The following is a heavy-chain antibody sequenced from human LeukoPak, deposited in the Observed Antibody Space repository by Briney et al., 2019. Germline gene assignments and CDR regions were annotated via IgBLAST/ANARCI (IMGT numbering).Heavy chain of an antibody. CDR1: GFSFTMYG. CDR3: AKDQIGWAPGYVSGPLDQ. J-gene: IGHJ4*02. D-gene: IGHD6-19*01. V-gene: IGHV3-30*18. Sequence: GGSLRLSCAASGFSFTMYGIHWVRQAPGKGLEWVAVISTDGNNEYYANSVKGRFTISRDNSKNTVYLQMTSLRTEDTAVYYCAKDQIGWAPGYVSGPLDQWGQGTLVAVSS. CDR2: ISTDGNNE.